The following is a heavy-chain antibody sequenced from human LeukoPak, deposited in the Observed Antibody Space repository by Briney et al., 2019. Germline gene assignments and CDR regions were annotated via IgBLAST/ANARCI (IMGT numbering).Heavy chain of an antibody. V-gene: IGHV5-51*01. CDR1: GYSFTSYW. J-gene: IGHJ6*02. Sequence: GESLKISCKGSGYSFTSYWIGWLRQMPGKGLEWMGIFYPGDSDTRYSPSFQGQVTISADKSISTAYLQWSSLKASDTAMYYCARNREDYYYYYGMDVWGQGTTVTVSS. CDR2: FYPGDSDT. CDR3: ARNREDYYYYYGMDV. D-gene: IGHD1-14*01.